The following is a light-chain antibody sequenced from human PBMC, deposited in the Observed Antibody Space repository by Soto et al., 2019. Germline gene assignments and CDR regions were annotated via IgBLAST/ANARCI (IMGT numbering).Light chain of an antibody. Sequence: DIQMTQSPSFLSASXGDRVTITCQASQNINNYLNWYQQKPGRAPKLLIYDASNLEAGVPSRFRESGSGTDFTFTISRLQPEDIATYYCQQYENLPTFGQGTRLEIK. V-gene: IGKV1-33*01. CDR1: QNINNY. J-gene: IGKJ5*01. CDR2: DAS. CDR3: QQYENLPT.